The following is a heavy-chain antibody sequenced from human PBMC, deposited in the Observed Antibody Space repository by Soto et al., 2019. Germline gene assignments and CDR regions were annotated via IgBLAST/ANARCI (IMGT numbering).Heavy chain of an antibody. CDR3: AREEWYALKAIDY. V-gene: IGHV1-18*01. CDR2: VSAYNGNT. Sequence: QVQLVQSGAEVKKPGASVKVSCEASGFTFTTYGITWVRQAPGQGLEWMGWVSAYNGNTNYAQNLQGRVTMTTDTSTSTAYMELRSLRSDDTAIYYCAREEWYALKAIDYWGQGTLVTVSS. D-gene: IGHD3-3*01. J-gene: IGHJ4*02. CDR1: GFTFTTYG.